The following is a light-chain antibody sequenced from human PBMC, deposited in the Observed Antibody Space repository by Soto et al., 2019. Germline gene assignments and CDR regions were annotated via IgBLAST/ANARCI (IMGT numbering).Light chain of an antibody. J-gene: IGLJ2*01. CDR1: SGDIGTYNL. CDR3: CSYAGRSSVI. Sequence: QSALTQPASVSGSPGQSITISCTGTSGDIGTYNLVSWYQQYPARAAKLIIFEGNKRPSGVSSRFSASKSGNTASLAISGLQAEDEAEYHCCSYAGRSSVICGGGTKLTVL. V-gene: IGLV2-23*01. CDR2: EGN.